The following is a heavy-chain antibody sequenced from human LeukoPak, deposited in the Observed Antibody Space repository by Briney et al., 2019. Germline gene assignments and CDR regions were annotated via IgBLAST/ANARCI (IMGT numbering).Heavy chain of an antibody. CDR3: ASGGLLLWFGFDY. V-gene: IGHV4-34*01. J-gene: IGHJ4*02. CDR1: GGSFSGYY. CDR2: INHSGST. D-gene: IGHD3-10*01. Sequence: PSETLSLTCAVYGGSFSGYYWSWIRQPPGKGLEWIGEINHSGSTNYNPSLKSRVTKSVDTSKNQFSLKLSSVTAADTAVYYCASGGLLLWFGFDYWGQGTLVTVSS.